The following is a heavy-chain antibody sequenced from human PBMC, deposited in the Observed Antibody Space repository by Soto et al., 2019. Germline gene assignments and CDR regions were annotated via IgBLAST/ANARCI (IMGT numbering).Heavy chain of an antibody. D-gene: IGHD6-13*01. V-gene: IGHV3-48*03. Sequence: EMHLVESGGGLVQPVGSLRLSCAASGFSFSNYEMNWVRQAPGKGLEWVAYISSGGDTIHYADSVRGRFTVSRDNARNSLSLQMNTLRVEDTALYYCARDRAAGGYWGQGTLVTVSS. CDR3: ARDRAAGGY. CDR1: GFSFSNYE. CDR2: ISSGGDTI. J-gene: IGHJ4*02.